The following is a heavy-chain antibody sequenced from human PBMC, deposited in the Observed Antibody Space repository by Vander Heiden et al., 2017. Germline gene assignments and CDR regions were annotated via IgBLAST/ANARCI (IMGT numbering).Heavy chain of an antibody. J-gene: IGHJ6*02. Sequence: QVTLTESGPVLVKPTETLTLTCTVSGFSLSSPEMGVSWIRQPPGKALEWLAHIFSNDERSYSTSLKSRLTISKDTSKSQVVLTMTNMDPVDTGTYYCARMSVTPVPTPWGYYYGMDVWGQGTTVTVSS. CDR2: IFSNDER. D-gene: IGHD4-17*01. CDR3: ARMSVTPVPTPWGYYYGMDV. V-gene: IGHV2-26*01. CDR1: GFSLSSPEMG.